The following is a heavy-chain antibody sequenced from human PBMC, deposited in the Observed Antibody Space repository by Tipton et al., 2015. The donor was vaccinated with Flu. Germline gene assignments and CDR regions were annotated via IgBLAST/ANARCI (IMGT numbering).Heavy chain of an antibody. J-gene: IGHJ3*02. CDR2: IYDSGST. CDR3: ARRDYDILTGSWAFDI. CDR1: GGSITTYY. V-gene: IGHV4-59*08. D-gene: IGHD3-9*01. Sequence: TLSLTCTVSGGSITTYYWSWIRQSPGKGLEWIGYIYDSGSTNYNPSLKSRVTISVDTSKNQFSLKLTSVTAADTAVYYCARRDYDILTGSWAFDIWGQGTMVTVSP.